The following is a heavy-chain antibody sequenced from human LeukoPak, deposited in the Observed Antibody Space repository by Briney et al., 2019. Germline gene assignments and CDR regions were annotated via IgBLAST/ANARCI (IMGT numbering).Heavy chain of an antibody. CDR3: ARGAGAAAGILGY. V-gene: IGHV4-59*12. D-gene: IGHD6-13*01. Sequence: PSETLSLTCTVSGGSISSYYWSWIRQPPGKGLEWIGYIYYSGSANYNPSLKSRVTISVDTSKNQFSLKLSSVTAADTAVYYCARGAGAAAGILGYWGQGTLVTVSS. J-gene: IGHJ4*02. CDR2: IYYSGSA. CDR1: GGSISSYY.